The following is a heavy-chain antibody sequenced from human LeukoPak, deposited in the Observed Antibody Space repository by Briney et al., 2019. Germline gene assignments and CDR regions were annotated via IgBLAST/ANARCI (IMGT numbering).Heavy chain of an antibody. V-gene: IGHV4-59*08. J-gene: IGHJ4*02. CDR3: ARLHETGLLFDY. CDR2: IYYSGTT. D-gene: IGHD3-9*01. CDR1: GGSISSYY. Sequence: KPSETLSLTCTVSGGSISSYYWSWIRQPPGKALEWFGYIYYSGTTNYNPSLKSRVTMSLDTSKNQRSLKLRSVTAADTAVYYCARLHETGLLFDYWGQGTLVTVSS.